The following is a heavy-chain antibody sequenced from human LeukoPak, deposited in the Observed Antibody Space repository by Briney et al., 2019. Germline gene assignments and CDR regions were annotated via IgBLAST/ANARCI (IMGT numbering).Heavy chain of an antibody. V-gene: IGHV1-24*01. J-gene: IGHJ4*02. Sequence: ASVKVACKVSGYTLTELSMHWLRQAPGKGLEWMGGFDPEDGETIYAQKLQGRVTMTEDTSTDTAYMELSSLRSEDTAVYYCATVYDYVWGSYDYWGQGNLVTVS. CDR3: ATVYDYVWGSYDY. CDR2: FDPEDGET. CDR1: GYTLTELS. D-gene: IGHD3-16*01.